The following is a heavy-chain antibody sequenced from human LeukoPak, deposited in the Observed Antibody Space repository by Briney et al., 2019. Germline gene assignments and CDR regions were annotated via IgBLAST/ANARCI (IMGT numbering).Heavy chain of an antibody. CDR2: IKQDGSEK. D-gene: IGHD6-19*01. CDR1: GFTFSSYW. V-gene: IGHV3-7*01. Sequence: GGSLRLSCAASGFTFSSYWMSRVRQAPGKGLEWVANIKQDGSEKYYVDSVKGRFTISRDNAKNSLYLQMNSLRAEDTAVYYCARDRGQWLVSNYYYYGIDVWGQGTTVTVSS. J-gene: IGHJ6*02. CDR3: ARDRGQWLVSNYYYYGIDV.